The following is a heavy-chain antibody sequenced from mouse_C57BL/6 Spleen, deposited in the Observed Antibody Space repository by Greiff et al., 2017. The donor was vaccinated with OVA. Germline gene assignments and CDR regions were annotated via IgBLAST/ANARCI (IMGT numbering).Heavy chain of an antibody. V-gene: IGHV10-1*01. D-gene: IGHD2-3*01. CDR3: VRHDGYSAMDY. CDR1: GFSFNTYA. Sequence: EVQLVESGGGLVQPKGSLKLSCAASGFSFNTYAMNWVRQAPGKGLEWVARIRSKSNTYATYSADSVKDRFTISRDDAESMLLLQMNNLKTEDAAMYYCVRHDGYSAMDYWGQGTSVTVSS. CDR2: IRSKSNTYAT. J-gene: IGHJ4*01.